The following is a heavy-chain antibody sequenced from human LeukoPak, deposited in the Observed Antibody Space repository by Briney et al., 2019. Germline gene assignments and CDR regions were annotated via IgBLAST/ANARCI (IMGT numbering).Heavy chain of an antibody. CDR3: ASLGSYTSSWYDFDY. D-gene: IGHD6-13*01. CDR1: GFTFSYYS. CDR2: ISSGSSYI. V-gene: IGHV3-21*01. Sequence: GGSLRLSCAASGFTFSYYSMNWVRQAPGKGLEWVSSISSGSSYIYYADSMKGRFTISRDNAKNSLYLQMNSLRAEDTAVYYCASLGSYTSSWYDFDYWGQGTLVTVSS. J-gene: IGHJ4*02.